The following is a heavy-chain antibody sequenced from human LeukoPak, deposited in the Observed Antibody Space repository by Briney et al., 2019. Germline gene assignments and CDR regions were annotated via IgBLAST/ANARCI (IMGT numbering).Heavy chain of an antibody. V-gene: IGHV3-23*01. CDR1: GFTFSSYA. CDR3: AKDRIQLWPTYFDY. CDR2: ISGSGGST. D-gene: IGHD1-1*01. J-gene: IGHJ4*02. Sequence: GGSLRLSCAASGFTFSSYAMSWVRQAPGKGLEWVSAISGSGGSTYYTDSVKGRFTISRDNSKNTLYLQMNNLRAEDTALYYCAKDRIQLWPTYFDYLGQGTLVTDSS.